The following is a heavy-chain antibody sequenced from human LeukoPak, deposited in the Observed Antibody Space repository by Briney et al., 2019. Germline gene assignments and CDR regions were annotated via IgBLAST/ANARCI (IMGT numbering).Heavy chain of an antibody. Sequence: GGSLRLSCAASGFTFSSYGMPWVRQAPGKGLEWVAVIWYDGSNKYYADSVKGRFTISRDNSKNTPYLQMNSLRAEDTAVYYCAQGASFDPWGQGTLVTVSS. V-gene: IGHV3-33*06. CDR2: IWYDGSNK. J-gene: IGHJ5*02. CDR1: GFTFSSYG. CDR3: AQGASFDP.